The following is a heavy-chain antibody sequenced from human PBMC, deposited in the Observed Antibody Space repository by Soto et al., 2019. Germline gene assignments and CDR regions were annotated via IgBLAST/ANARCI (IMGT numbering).Heavy chain of an antibody. CDR2: IVVGSGNT. CDR1: GYAFTSYY. J-gene: IGHJ4*02. CDR3: AAVSAGRLEY. D-gene: IGHD3-10*01. Sequence: GASVKVSCKASGYAFTSYYMHWVRQAPGQRLEWMGWIVVGSGNTNYAQKFQERVTITRDMSTSTAYMELSSLRSEDTAVYYCAAVSAGRLEYWGQGTLVTVSS. V-gene: IGHV1-58*02.